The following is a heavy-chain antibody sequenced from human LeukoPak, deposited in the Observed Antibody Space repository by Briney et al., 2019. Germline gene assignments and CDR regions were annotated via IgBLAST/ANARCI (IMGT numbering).Heavy chain of an antibody. D-gene: IGHD3-22*01. CDR3: ARGLQYYYDSSGYYPFDY. CDR2: IYYSGST. J-gene: IGHJ4*02. V-gene: IGHV4-39*07. CDR1: GGSISSSSYY. Sequence: SETLSLTCTASGGSISSSSYYWGWIRQPPGKGLEWIGSIYYSGSTYYNPSLKSRVTISVDTSKNQFSLKLSSVTAADTAVYYCARGLQYYYDSSGYYPFDYWGQGTLVTVSS.